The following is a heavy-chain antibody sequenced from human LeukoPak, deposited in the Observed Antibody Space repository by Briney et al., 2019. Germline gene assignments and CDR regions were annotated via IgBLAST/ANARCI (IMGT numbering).Heavy chain of an antibody. V-gene: IGHV3-30*02. CDR3: AKDIGSYYDY. J-gene: IGHJ4*02. CDR1: GFTVSSNY. D-gene: IGHD3-10*01. CDR2: IQYVGSKK. Sequence: PGGSLRLSCAASGFTVSSNYMSWVRQAPGKGLEWVTFIQYVGSKKYYADSVKGRFTISRDNSKNTLYLEMNSLRAEDTAVYYCAKDIGSYYDYWGQGILVTVSS.